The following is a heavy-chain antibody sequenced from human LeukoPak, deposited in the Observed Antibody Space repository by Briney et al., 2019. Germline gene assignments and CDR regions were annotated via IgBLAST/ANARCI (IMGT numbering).Heavy chain of an antibody. J-gene: IGHJ4*02. Sequence: GGSLRLSCAASGFTFSSYAMSWVRQAPGKGLEWVSTISGSGGSTYYADSVKGRFTISRDNSKNTLYLQMNSLRAEDTAIYYCAKDLLPRYYGSGFDYWGQGTLVTVSS. CDR1: GFTFSSYA. CDR2: ISGSGGST. V-gene: IGHV3-23*01. D-gene: IGHD3-10*01. CDR3: AKDLLPRYYGSGFDY.